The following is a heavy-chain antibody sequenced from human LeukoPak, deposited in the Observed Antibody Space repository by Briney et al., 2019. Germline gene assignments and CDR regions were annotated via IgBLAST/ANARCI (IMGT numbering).Heavy chain of an antibody. CDR2: ISGSGGST. J-gene: IGHJ4*02. D-gene: IGHD3-22*01. CDR1: GFTFSSYA. Sequence: GGSLRLSCAASGFTFSSYAMSWVRQAPGKGLEWVSAISGSGGSTYYADSVKGRFTTSRDNSKNTLYLQMNSLRAEDTAVYYCAKDSSGYFSVTRGGDSDCWGQGTLVTVSS. V-gene: IGHV3-23*01. CDR3: AKDSSGYFSVTRGGDSDC.